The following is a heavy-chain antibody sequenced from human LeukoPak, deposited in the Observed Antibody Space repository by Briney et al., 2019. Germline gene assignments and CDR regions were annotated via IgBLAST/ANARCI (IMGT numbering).Heavy chain of an antibody. CDR3: AREVAGIQLFDY. V-gene: IGHV4-59*01. J-gene: IGHJ4*02. D-gene: IGHD5-18*01. Sequence: PSETLSLTCTVSGGSISSSYWSWIRQPPGKGLEWIGYIYYTGNTNYNPSLKSRVTISVDTSKKQFSLKLSSVTAADTAVYYCAREVAGIQLFDYWGQGTLVTVSS. CDR2: IYYTGNT. CDR1: GGSISSSY.